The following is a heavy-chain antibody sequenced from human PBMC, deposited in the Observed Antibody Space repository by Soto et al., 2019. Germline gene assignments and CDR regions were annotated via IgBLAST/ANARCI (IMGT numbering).Heavy chain of an antibody. V-gene: IGHV3-23*01. CDR3: ASRNYYDSRGYYLYYFDY. Sequence: EVQLLESGKNLVQPGGSLRLSCVASGLTFSNYAMTWVRQAPGKGLEWVSTISGSGDSTYYADSVKGRFTISRDNSKNSVFLQMNSLRVDDTAVYYCASRNYYDSRGYYLYYFDYWGRGTLITVSS. J-gene: IGHJ4*02. D-gene: IGHD3-22*01. CDR2: ISGSGDST. CDR1: GLTFSNYA.